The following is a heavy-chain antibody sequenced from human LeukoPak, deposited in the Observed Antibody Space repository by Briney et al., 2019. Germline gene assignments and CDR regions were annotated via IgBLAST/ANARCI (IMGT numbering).Heavy chain of an antibody. Sequence: PSETLSLTCAVYGGSFSGYYWSWIRQPPGKGVEWIGEINHSGSTNYHPSLKSRVTISVDTSKNQFSLKLSSVTAADTAVYYCARFRGIYYYYYMDVWGKGTTVTVSS. V-gene: IGHV4-34*01. CDR2: INHSGST. CDR3: ARFRGIYYYYYMDV. D-gene: IGHD3-10*01. CDR1: GGSFSGYY. J-gene: IGHJ6*03.